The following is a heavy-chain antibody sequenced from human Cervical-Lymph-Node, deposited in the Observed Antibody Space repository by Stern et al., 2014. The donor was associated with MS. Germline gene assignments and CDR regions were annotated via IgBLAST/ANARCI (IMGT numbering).Heavy chain of an antibody. Sequence: QVQLVQSGAEVKKPGSSMNVSCKTSGGTFSSSYAITWMRQAPGQRLGWMGRIIPLLGLANYAQKFQGRVTITADTSTSTTYMELSSLRSEDTAVYYCARGVVSNRAAATLHNLFDPWGQGTLVTVSS. CDR1: GGTFSSSYA. CDR2: IIPLLGLA. V-gene: IGHV1-69*09. D-gene: IGHD2-15*01. CDR3: ARGVVSNRAAATLHNLFDP. J-gene: IGHJ5*02.